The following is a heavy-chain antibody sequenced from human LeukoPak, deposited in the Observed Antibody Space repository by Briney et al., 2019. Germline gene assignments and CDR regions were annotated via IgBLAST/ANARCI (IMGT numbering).Heavy chain of an antibody. V-gene: IGHV5-51*01. CDR1: GYSFTSCW. J-gene: IGHJ4*02. CDR3: ATTGENYGYGDSYFDY. CDR2: IYPGDSDT. D-gene: IGHD4-17*01. Sequence: GESLKISCKGSGYSFTSCWIGWVRQMPGKGLEWMGIIYPGDSDTRYSPSFQGQVTISADKSISTAYLQWSSLKASDTAMYYCATTGENYGYGDSYFDYWGQGTLVTVSS.